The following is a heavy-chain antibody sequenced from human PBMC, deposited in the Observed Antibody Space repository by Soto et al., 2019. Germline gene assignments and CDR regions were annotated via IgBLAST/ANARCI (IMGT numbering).Heavy chain of an antibody. CDR2: IYWDDDK. V-gene: IGHV2-5*02. CDR3: AHRPSYCSGGSCYSGFDY. Sequence: QITLKESGPTLVKPTQTLTLTCTFSGFSLSTSGVGVGWIRQPPRKALEWLALIYWDDDKRYSPSLKSRLTITKDTSKNQVVLTMTNMDPVDTATYYCAHRPSYCSGGSCYSGFDYWGQGTLVTVSS. D-gene: IGHD2-15*01. J-gene: IGHJ4*02. CDR1: GFSLSTSGVG.